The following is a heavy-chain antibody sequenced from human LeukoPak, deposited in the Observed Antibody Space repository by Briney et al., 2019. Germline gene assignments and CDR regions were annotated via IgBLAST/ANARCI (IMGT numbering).Heavy chain of an antibody. D-gene: IGHD3-22*01. CDR3: AKGHVESGGYYYFDY. Sequence: GGSLRLSCVAPGFTVNNNSLSWVRQSPGKGLEWVSLIYPSGAAYYADSVKGRFTISRDNSKNTLYLQMNSLRAEDTAVYYCAKGHVESGGYYYFDYWGQGTLVTVSS. CDR1: GFTVNNNS. J-gene: IGHJ4*02. CDR2: IYPSGAA. V-gene: IGHV3-53*01.